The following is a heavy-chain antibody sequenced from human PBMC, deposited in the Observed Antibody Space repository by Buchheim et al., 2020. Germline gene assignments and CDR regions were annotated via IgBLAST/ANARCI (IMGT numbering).Heavy chain of an antibody. J-gene: IGHJ4*02. CDR1: GFTFSSYG. CDR3: AKDLDLWDTAMALDY. Sequence: QVQLVESGGGVVQPGRSLRLSCAASGFTFSSYGMHWVRQAPGKGLEWVAVISYDGSNKYYADSVKGRFTISRDNSKNTLYLQMNSLRAEDTAVYYCAKDLDLWDTAMALDYWGQGTL. CDR2: ISYDGSNK. D-gene: IGHD5-18*01. V-gene: IGHV3-30*18.